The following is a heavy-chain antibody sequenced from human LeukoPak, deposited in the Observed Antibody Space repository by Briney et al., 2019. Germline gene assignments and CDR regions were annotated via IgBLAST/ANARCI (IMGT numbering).Heavy chain of an antibody. Sequence: GGSLRLSCAASGFTFDSYAMSWVRQAPGEGLEWVSSISGSGGSTYYADSVKGRFTISRDNSKSTLYLQMNSLRAEDTAVYYCAKESWGAFDMWGQGTLVTVSS. CDR2: ISGSGGST. J-gene: IGHJ3*02. D-gene: IGHD3-16*01. V-gene: IGHV3-23*01. CDR1: GFTFDSYA. CDR3: AKESWGAFDM.